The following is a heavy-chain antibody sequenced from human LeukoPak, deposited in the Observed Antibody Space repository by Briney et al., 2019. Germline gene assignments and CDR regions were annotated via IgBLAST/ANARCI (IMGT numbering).Heavy chain of an antibody. D-gene: IGHD3-22*01. V-gene: IGHV3-33*01. CDR1: GFTFSSYV. CDR3: ARERLGVYDRRWFDS. CDR2: IWYDGSNK. Sequence: PGRSLRLSCGASGFTFSSYVMHWVRQAPGKGLEWVAVIWYDGSNKYYADSVKGRFTISRDNSKNTVFLQMNSLRAEDTAVYYCARERLGVYDRRWFDSWGQGTLVTVSS. J-gene: IGHJ5*01.